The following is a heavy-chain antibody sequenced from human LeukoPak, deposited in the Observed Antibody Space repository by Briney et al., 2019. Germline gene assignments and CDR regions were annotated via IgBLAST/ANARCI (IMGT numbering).Heavy chain of an antibody. CDR2: IYTTGKT. CDR3: ARHGYTASHYFLDF. CDR1: SGSINSYY. Sequence: SETLSLTCTVSSGSINSYYWGWVRQPAGRGLEWIGRIYTTGKTDYNPSLKSRLTISVDTSKRQFSLNLRSVTAADTAIYSCARHGYTASHYFLDFWSQGTLVTVSS. V-gene: IGHV4-4*07. D-gene: IGHD3-16*01. J-gene: IGHJ4*02.